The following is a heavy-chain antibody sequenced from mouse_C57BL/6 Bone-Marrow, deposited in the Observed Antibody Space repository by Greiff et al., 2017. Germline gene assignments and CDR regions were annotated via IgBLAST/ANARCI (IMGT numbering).Heavy chain of an antibody. D-gene: IGHD3-2*02. CDR3: ASGGAQVRGDYAMDY. Sequence: VQLQQSGAELVRPGASVKLSCKASGYTFTDYYINWVKQRPGQGLEWIARIYPGSGNTDYNEKFKGKATLTAETSSSTAYMQLSSLTSEDSAVYFCASGGAQVRGDYAMDYWGQGTTVTVSS. CDR2: IYPGSGNT. V-gene: IGHV1-76*01. J-gene: IGHJ4*01. CDR1: GYTFTDYY.